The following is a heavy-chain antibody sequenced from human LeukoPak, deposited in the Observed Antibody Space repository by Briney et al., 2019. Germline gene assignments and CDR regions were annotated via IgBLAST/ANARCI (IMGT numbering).Heavy chain of an antibody. J-gene: IGHJ4*02. D-gene: IGHD3/OR15-3a*01. CDR2: ISWNSGSI. CDR1: GFTFDDYA. Sequence: GGSLRLSCAAPGFTFDDYAMHWVRQAPGKGLEWVSGISWNSGSIGYADSVKGRFTISRDNAKNSLYLQMNSLRAEDTALYYCAKDTRTGYYNPLFDYWGQGTLVTVSS. CDR3: AKDTRTGYYNPLFDY. V-gene: IGHV3-9*01.